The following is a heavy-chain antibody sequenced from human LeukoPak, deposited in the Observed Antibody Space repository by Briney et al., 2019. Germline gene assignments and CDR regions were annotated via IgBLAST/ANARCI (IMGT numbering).Heavy chain of an antibody. CDR1: GGSISRGSYY. D-gene: IGHD1-14*01. Sequence: PSETLSLTCIVSGGSISRGSYYWTWIRHSPGKGLEWIGEINHSGSTNYNPSLKSRVTMSVDTSKVQFSLDLTSVTAADTAVYYCARFRSGVEEPFDYWGQGTLVTVSS. V-gene: IGHV4-39*07. CDR3: ARFRSGVEEPFDY. CDR2: INHSGST. J-gene: IGHJ4*02.